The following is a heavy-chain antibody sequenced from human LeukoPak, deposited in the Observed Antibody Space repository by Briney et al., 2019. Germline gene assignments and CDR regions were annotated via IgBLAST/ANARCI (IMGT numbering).Heavy chain of an antibody. J-gene: IGHJ5*02. CDR1: GYSFTSYW. Sequence: GESLKISCKVSGYSFTSYWIGWVGQIPGKGLEWMGIIYPGDSDTRYSPSFQDQGTISADKSISTAYLQWSSLKASDTAMYYCARVPTMVRGVIYWFDPWGQGTLVTVSS. V-gene: IGHV5-51*01. CDR2: IYPGDSDT. CDR3: ARVPTMVRGVIYWFDP. D-gene: IGHD3-10*01.